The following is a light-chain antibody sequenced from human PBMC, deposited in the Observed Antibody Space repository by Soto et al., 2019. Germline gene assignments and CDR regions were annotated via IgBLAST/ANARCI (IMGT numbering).Light chain of an antibody. CDR2: ANT. V-gene: IGLV1-40*01. CDR3: QSYEISLHNYV. CDR1: SSSIGAGYD. J-gene: IGLJ1*01. Sequence: QSVLTQPPSVSGAPGQRVTISCTGSSSSIGAGYDVHWYQQLPGTAPKLLIYANTNRPSGVPGRFSGSKSGTSASLAITGLQAEDDADYYCQSYEISLHNYVFGTGTKVTVL.